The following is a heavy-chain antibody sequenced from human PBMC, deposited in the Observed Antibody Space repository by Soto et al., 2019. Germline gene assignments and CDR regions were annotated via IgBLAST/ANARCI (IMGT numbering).Heavy chain of an antibody. CDR1: GFTFSSYS. J-gene: IGHJ3*02. Sequence: GGSLRLSCAASGFTFSSYSMNWVRQAPGKGLEWVSYISSSSSTIYYADSVKGRFTISRDNAKNSLYLQMNSLRDEDTAVYYCARKKYYYDSRGYAFDIWGQGTMVTVSS. CDR3: ARKKYYYDSRGYAFDI. CDR2: ISSSSSTI. V-gene: IGHV3-48*02. D-gene: IGHD3-22*01.